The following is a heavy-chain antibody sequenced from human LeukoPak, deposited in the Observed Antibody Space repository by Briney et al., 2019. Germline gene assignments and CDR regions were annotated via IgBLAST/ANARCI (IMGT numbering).Heavy chain of an antibody. V-gene: IGHV3-30*18. CDR2: ISYDGSNT. CDR3: AKSLSSGWASYYFGH. Sequence: PGGSLRLSCAAFGFAFSTYYIHWVRQPPGKGLEGVAVISYDGSNTFYPGSVEGRFTISRDNSRNALYLQMNSLRPEDTAVYYCAKSLSSGWASYYFGHWGQGTPVTVSS. D-gene: IGHD6-19*01. CDR1: GFAFSTYY. J-gene: IGHJ5*02.